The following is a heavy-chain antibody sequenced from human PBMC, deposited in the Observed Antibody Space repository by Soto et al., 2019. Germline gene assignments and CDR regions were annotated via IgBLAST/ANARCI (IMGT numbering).Heavy chain of an antibody. J-gene: IGHJ4*02. CDR2: IYYSGST. CDR3: ASNSGWNRNFDY. Sequence: SETLSLTCTVSGGSISSYYWSWIRQPPGKRLEWIGYIYYSGSTNYNPSLKSRVTISVDTSKNQFSLKLSSVTAADTAVYYCASNSGWNRNFDYWGQGTLVTVSS. V-gene: IGHV4-59*01. D-gene: IGHD6-19*01. CDR1: GGSISSYY.